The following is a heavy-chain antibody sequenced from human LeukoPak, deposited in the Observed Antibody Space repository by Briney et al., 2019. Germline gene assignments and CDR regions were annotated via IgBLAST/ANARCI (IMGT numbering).Heavy chain of an antibody. V-gene: IGHV4-61*01. Sequence: PSGTLSLTCTVSGGSVSSGSYYWSWIRQPPGKGLEWIGFFYYTGITKYNPSLKSRGTISVDRAKNQFSLKLTSVTAADTAVYYCARDFSGTYYFDYWGQGTLVTVSS. J-gene: IGHJ4*02. CDR1: GGSVSSGSYY. CDR2: FYYTGIT. CDR3: ARDFSGTYYFDY. D-gene: IGHD1-26*01.